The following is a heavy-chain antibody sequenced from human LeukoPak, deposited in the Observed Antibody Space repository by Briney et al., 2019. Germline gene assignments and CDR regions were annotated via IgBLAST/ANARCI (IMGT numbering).Heavy chain of an antibody. V-gene: IGHV3-21*01. CDR3: GVGARGRFDY. CDR2: ISSSSSYI. D-gene: IGHD1-26*01. Sequence: GGSLRLSCAASGFTFSSYSMNWVRQAPGKGLEWVSSISSSSSYIYYADSVKGRFTISRDNAKNSLYLRMNSLRAEDTAVYYCGVGARGRFDYWGQGTLVTVSS. CDR1: GFTFSSYS. J-gene: IGHJ4*02.